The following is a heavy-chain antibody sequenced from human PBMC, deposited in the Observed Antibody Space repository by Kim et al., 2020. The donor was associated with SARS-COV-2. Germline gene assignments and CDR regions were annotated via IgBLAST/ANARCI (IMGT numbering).Heavy chain of an antibody. CDR1: GFTFSSYE. D-gene: IGHD5-12*01. CDR3: ARDEVATTHYYGMDV. CDR2: ISSSGSST. V-gene: IGHV3-48*03. Sequence: GGSLRLSCAASGFTFSSYEMNWVRQAPRKGLEWVSYISSSGSSTYYADSVKGRFTISRDNAKNSLYLQMNSLRAEDTAVYYCARDEVATTHYYGMDVWGQGTTVSVSS. J-gene: IGHJ6*02.